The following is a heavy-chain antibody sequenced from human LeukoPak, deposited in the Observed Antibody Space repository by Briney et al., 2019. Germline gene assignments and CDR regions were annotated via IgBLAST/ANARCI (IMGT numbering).Heavy chain of an antibody. D-gene: IGHD6-19*01. CDR2: IRSDGSNK. J-gene: IGHJ4*02. V-gene: IGHV3-30*02. Sequence: GGSLRLSCAASAFTFSSYGMHWVRQAPGKGLEWVAFIRSDGSNKYYADSVKGRFTISRDNSKNTLYLQMNSLRAEDTAVYYCAKNPLEVYSSGWYYFDYWGQGTLVTVSS. CDR1: AFTFSSYG. CDR3: AKNPLEVYSSGWYYFDY.